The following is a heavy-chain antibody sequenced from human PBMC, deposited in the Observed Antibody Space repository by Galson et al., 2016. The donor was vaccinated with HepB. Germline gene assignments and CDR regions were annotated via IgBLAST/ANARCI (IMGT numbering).Heavy chain of an antibody. CDR2: ISYDGNNK. D-gene: IGHD5-24*01. V-gene: IGHV3-30*18. Sequence: SLRLSCAASGCTFRSYGMHWVRQAPGKGLEWVAVISYDGNNKHYADSVKGRFTISRDNSKNTLYLQMNSLRAEDTAVYYCAKDGRDAYNFNYYYYAMDVWGQGTTVTVSS. CDR1: GCTFRSYG. CDR3: AKDGRDAYNFNYYYYAMDV. J-gene: IGHJ6*02.